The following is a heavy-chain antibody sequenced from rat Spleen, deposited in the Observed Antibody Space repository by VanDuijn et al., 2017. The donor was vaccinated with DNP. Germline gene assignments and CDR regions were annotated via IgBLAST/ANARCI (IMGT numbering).Heavy chain of an antibody. CDR2: ISYSGST. Sequence: EVQLQESGPGLVKPSQSLSLTCSVTAYSITTNYWGWIRKFPGNKMEWVGHISYSGSTSYNPSLKSRISITRDTSKNKVFLHLNSLTTEDTATYYCARWSDYFDCWGQGVMVTVSS. CDR3: ARWSDYFDC. J-gene: IGHJ2*01. CDR1: AYSITTNY. V-gene: IGHV3-1*01. D-gene: IGHD4-2*01.